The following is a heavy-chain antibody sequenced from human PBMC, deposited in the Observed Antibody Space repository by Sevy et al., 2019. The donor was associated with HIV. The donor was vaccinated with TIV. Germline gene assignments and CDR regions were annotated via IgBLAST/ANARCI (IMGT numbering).Heavy chain of an antibody. CDR1: EYSFRTYW. Sequence: GESLKISCKGSEYSFRTYWIGWVRQMPGKGLEWMGIIYPDDSDTRYSPSFQGQVTISADKSINTDYLKWNSLRASDSAMYYCARHHASYGVTGYYYYSGLDVWGQGTTVTVSS. CDR3: ARHHASYGVTGYYYYSGLDV. J-gene: IGHJ6*02. D-gene: IGHD4-17*01. CDR2: IYPDDSDT. V-gene: IGHV5-51*01.